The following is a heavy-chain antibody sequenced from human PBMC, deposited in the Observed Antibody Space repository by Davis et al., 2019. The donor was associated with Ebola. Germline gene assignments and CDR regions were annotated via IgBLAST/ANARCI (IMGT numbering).Heavy chain of an antibody. V-gene: IGHV6-1*01. CDR2: TYYTSKWYN. Sequence: HSQTLSLTCDISGDSVPGKNGAWNWIRQSPSRGLELLGRTYYTSKWYNHYAASVKSRATINPDTSKNQFSLQLNSGTPEDTAVYYCARGWLRTGLDVWGKGTTVTVSS. J-gene: IGHJ6*04. CDR1: GDSVPGKNGA. D-gene: IGHD5-12*01. CDR3: ARGWLRTGLDV.